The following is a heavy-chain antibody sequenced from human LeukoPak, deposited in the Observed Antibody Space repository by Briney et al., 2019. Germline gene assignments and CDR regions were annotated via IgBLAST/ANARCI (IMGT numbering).Heavy chain of an antibody. D-gene: IGHD2-2*01. CDR2: ISAYNGNT. V-gene: IGHV1-18*01. CDR1: GYTFTSYG. J-gene: IGHJ4*02. CDR3: ARGARVVPAATWDY. Sequence: ASVKVSCKTSGYTFTSYGISWVRQAPGQGLEWMGWISAYNGNTNYAQKLQGRVTMTTDTSTSTAYMELRSLRSDDTAVYYCARGARVVPAATWDYWGQGTLVTVSS.